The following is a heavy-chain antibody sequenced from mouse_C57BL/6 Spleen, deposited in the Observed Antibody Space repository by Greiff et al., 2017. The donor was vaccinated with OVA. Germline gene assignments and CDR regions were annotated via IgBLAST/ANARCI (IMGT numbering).Heavy chain of an antibody. CDR2: IDPSDSYT. Sequence: VKLQQPGAELVKPGASVKLSCKASGYTFTSYWMQWVKQRPGQGLEWIGEIDPSDSYTNYNQKFKGKATLTVDTSSSTAYMQLSSLTSEDSAVYYCTLPYAMDYWGQGTSVTVSS. D-gene: IGHD5-5*01. J-gene: IGHJ4*01. CDR1: GYTFTSYW. CDR3: TLPYAMDY. V-gene: IGHV1-50*01.